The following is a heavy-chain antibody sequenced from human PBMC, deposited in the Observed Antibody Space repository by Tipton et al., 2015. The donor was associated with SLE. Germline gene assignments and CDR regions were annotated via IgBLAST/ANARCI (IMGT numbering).Heavy chain of an antibody. D-gene: IGHD6-13*01. CDR2: FSSNGYST. CDR1: GFTFSSYT. CDR3: AKGGASIAAWFDP. V-gene: IGHV3-23*01. Sequence: SLRLSCTASGFTFSSYTMTWVRQAPGKGLEWVSSFSSNGYSTYYADSVKGRFTISRDNSKNMIYLQLNSLRAEDTALYYCAKGGASIAAWFDPWGLGTLVTVSS. J-gene: IGHJ5*02.